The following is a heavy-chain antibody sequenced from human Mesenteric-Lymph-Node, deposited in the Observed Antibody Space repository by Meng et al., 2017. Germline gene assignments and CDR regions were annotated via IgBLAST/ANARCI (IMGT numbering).Heavy chain of an antibody. D-gene: IGHD6-19*01. CDR1: GFTLSHYW. J-gene: IGHJ4*02. V-gene: IGHV3-74*01. CDR3: AKVRSGWYHDY. CDR2: ITNDASGS. Sequence: GESLKISCVASGFTLSHYWMHWVRQAPGKGLLWVSDITNDASGSHYADSVQGRFTISRDNAKNTLYLQMDSLRAEDTAVYYCAKVRSGWYHDYWGQGTLVTVSS.